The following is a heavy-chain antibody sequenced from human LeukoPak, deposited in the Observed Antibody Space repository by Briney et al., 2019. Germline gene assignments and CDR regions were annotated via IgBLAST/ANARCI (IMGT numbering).Heavy chain of an antibody. V-gene: IGHV3-33*06. CDR2: IWYDGSNK. Sequence: PGRSLRLSCAASGFTFSSYGMHWVRQAPGKGLEWVAVIWYDGSNKYYADSVKGRFTISRDNSKNTLYLQMNSLRAEDTAVYYCAKGRSSSWYSNWFDPWGQGTLVTVSS. J-gene: IGHJ5*02. D-gene: IGHD6-13*01. CDR1: GFTFSSYG. CDR3: AKGRSSSWYSNWFDP.